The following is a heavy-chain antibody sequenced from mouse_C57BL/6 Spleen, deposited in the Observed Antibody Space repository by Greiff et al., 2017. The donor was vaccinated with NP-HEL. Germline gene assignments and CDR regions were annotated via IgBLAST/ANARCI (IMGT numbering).Heavy chain of an antibody. Sequence: VQLQESGPELVKPGASVKISCKASGYTFTDYYINWVKQRPGQGLEWIGWIFPGSGSTYYNEKFKGKATLTVDKSSSTAYMLLSSLTSEDSAVYFGSRGGTLVATDYAMDYWGQGTSVTVSS. CDR2: IFPGSGST. D-gene: IGHD1-1*01. CDR3: SRGGTLVATDYAMDY. CDR1: GYTFTDYY. V-gene: IGHV1-75*01. J-gene: IGHJ4*01.